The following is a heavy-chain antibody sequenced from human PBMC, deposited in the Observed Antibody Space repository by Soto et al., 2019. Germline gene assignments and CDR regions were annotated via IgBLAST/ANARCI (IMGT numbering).Heavy chain of an antibody. Sequence: GASVKVSCKASGGTFSSYTISWVRQAPGQGLEWMGRIIPILGIANYAQKFQGRVTITADKSTSTAYMELSSLRSEDTAVYYCARETEHCSGGSCYLNWFDPWGQGTLVTVSS. CDR2: IIPILGIA. D-gene: IGHD2-15*01. CDR1: GGTFSSYT. CDR3: ARETEHCSGGSCYLNWFDP. V-gene: IGHV1-69*04. J-gene: IGHJ5*02.